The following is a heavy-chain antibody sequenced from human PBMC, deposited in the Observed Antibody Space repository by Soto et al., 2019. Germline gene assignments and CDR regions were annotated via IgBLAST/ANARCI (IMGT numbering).Heavy chain of an antibody. CDR3: ARSTSPGYCSGGSCYSSAAFDI. V-gene: IGHV1-46*03. J-gene: IGHJ3*02. Sequence: GASVKVSCKASGYTFTSYYIHWVRQAPGQGLEWMGIINPSGGSTSYAQKFQGRVTMTRDTSTSTVYMELSSLRSEDTAVYYCARSTSPGYCSGGSCYSSAAFDIWGQGTMVTVSS. CDR1: GYTFTSYY. CDR2: INPSGGST. D-gene: IGHD2-15*01.